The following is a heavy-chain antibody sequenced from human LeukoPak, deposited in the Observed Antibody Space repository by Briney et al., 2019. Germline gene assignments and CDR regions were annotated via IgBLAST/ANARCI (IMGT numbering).Heavy chain of an antibody. CDR3: ASYYYDSADAFDI. D-gene: IGHD3-22*01. Sequence: SETLSLTCTVSGGSISSYYWSWIRQPPGKGLEWIAHISDIGSINYNPSLKSRVTISLDTSKNQFSLKLSSVTAADTAVYYCASYYYDSADAFDIWGQGTMVTVSS. CDR1: GGSISSYY. J-gene: IGHJ3*02. CDR2: ISDIGSI. V-gene: IGHV4-59*12.